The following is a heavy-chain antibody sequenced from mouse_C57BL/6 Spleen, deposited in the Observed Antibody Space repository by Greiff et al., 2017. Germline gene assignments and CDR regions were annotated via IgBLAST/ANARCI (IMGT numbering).Heavy chain of an antibody. CDR2: INPSTGGT. CDR1: GYSFTGYY. J-gene: IGHJ2*01. Sequence: EVQLVESGPELVKPGASVKISCKASGYSFTGYYMNWVKQSPEKSLEWIGEINPSTGGTTYNQKFKAKATLTVDKSSSTAYMQLKSLTSEDSAVYYCARGGANFDYWGQGTTLTVSS. CDR3: ARGGANFDY. V-gene: IGHV1-42*01.